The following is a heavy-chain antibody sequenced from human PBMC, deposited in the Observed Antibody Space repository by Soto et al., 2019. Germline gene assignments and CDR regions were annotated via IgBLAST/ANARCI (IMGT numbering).Heavy chain of an antibody. CDR1: GGSVSSSTDY. CDR2: TDYNGNS. V-gene: IGHV4-61*01. Sequence: QVQLQESGPGLVKPSETLSLTCTVSGGSVSSSTDYWTWIRQPPGKGLEWIGYTDYNGNSDRNPPLMSRVTISIDTSKNQFSLTLRSVTAADTAVYSCARQSSYDSEHFHYWFDPWGRGILVTVSS. CDR3: ARQSSYDSEHFHYWFDP. D-gene: IGHD3-22*01. J-gene: IGHJ5*02.